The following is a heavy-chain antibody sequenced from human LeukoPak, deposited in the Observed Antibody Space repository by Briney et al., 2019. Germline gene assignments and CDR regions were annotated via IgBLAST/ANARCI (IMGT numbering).Heavy chain of an antibody. J-gene: IGHJ6*02. V-gene: IGHV4-59*01. CDR2: IYYSGST. CDR1: GGSISSYY. Sequence: SETLSLTCTVSGGSISSYYWSWIRQPPGKGLEWIGYIYYSGSTNYNPSLKSRVTISVDTSKNQFSLKLSSVTAADTAVYYCASVYSSSYYGMDVWGQGTTVTVFS. D-gene: IGHD6-6*01. CDR3: ASVYSSSYYGMDV.